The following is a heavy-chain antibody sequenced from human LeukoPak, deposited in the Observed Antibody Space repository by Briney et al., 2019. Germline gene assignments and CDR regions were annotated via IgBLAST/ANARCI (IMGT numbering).Heavy chain of an antibody. CDR3: ARDSRTYGSGSPLDY. CDR2: IYHSGST. D-gene: IGHD3-10*01. Sequence: PSGTLSLTCAVSGGSISSSNWWSWVRQPPGKGLEWIGEIYHSGSTNYNPSLKSRVTISVDTSKNQFSLKLSSVTAADTAVYYCARDSRTYGSGSPLDYWGQGTLVTVSS. CDR1: GGSISSSNW. V-gene: IGHV4-4*02. J-gene: IGHJ4*02.